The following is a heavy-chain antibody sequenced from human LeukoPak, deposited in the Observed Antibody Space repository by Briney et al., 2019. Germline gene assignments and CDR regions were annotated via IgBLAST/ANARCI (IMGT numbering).Heavy chain of an antibody. D-gene: IGHD3-16*01. CDR3: AREYNGGAPNWFDP. CDR1: GGSISSYY. J-gene: IGHJ5*02. CDR2: IYYSGST. Sequence: SETLSLTCTVSGGSISSYYWSWIRQPPGKGLEWIGYIYYSGSTNYNPSLKSRVIISVDTSKNQFSLKLSSVTAADTAVYYCAREYNGGAPNWFDPWGQGTLVTVSS. V-gene: IGHV4-59*01.